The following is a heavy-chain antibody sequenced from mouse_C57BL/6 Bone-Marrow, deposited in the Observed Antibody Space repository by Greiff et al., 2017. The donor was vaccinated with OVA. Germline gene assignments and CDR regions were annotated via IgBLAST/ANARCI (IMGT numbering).Heavy chain of an antibody. CDR1: GFTFSSYS. J-gene: IGHJ4*01. D-gene: IGHD2-12*01. Sequence: EVMLVESGGGLVKPGGSLKLSCAASGFTFSSYSMSWVRQTPEQRLEWVATISDGGSYTYYPDTVKGRSTISRDNAKNNLYLQMSHLKSEDTAMYYCARDRELRRRAMDYWGQGTSVTVSS. CDR3: ARDRELRRRAMDY. V-gene: IGHV5-4*01. CDR2: ISDGGSYT.